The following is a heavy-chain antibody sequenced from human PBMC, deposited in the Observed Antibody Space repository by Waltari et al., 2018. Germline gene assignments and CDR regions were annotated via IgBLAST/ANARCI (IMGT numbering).Heavy chain of an antibody. V-gene: IGHV1-2*02. CDR1: GGTFSSYA. J-gene: IGHJ4*02. CDR2: IIPNSGGT. CDR3: ARGTNYYDSSGSGQFDY. D-gene: IGHD3-22*01. Sequence: QVQLVQSGAEVKKPGSSVKVSCKASGGTFSSYAISWVRQAPGQGLEWMGGIIPNSGGTNYAQKFQGRVTMTRDTSISTAYMELSRLRSDDTAVYYCARGTNYYDSSGSGQFDYWGQGTLVTVSS.